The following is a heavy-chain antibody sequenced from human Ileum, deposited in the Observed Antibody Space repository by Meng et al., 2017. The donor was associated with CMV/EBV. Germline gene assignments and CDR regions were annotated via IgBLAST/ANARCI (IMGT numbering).Heavy chain of an antibody. D-gene: IGHD3-9*01. J-gene: IGHJ6*02. CDR3: AKDYDTSEFYSMYYYYGMDV. CDR2: LRYDGSNE. Sequence: GGPLRPPCAALGSIFSSFGMHWVAQVPGRGLEWVAFLRYDGSNEYYADPVKGRFTVSRDNSKNTLYLQMNSLRAEDTPMYYCAKDYDTSEFYSMYYYYGMDVWGQGTTVTVSS. V-gene: IGHV3-30*02. CDR1: GSIFSSFG.